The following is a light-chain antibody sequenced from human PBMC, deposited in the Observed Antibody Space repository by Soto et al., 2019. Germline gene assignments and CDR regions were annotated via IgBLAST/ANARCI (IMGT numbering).Light chain of an antibody. J-gene: IGKJ4*01. Sequence: DIQMTQSPSTLSASVGDRVTITCRASQSISSWLAWYQHKPGKAPKLLIYKASSLESGVPSRFSGSGSGTEFPLAISSLQADDFATYYCQQYKSYSLTFGGGTKVEIK. CDR2: KAS. CDR1: QSISSW. CDR3: QQYKSYSLT. V-gene: IGKV1-5*03.